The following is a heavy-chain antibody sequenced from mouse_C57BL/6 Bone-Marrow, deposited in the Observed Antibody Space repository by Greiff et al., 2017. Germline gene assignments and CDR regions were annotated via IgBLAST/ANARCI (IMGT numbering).Heavy chain of an antibody. Sequence: QVQLQQPGAELVRPGTSVKLSCKASGYTFTSYWLHWVKQRPGQGLAWIGVLDPSDSYTNYNQKFKGKATLTVDTSSSTAYMQLSSLTSEDSEVYYCARLLRRWYFDVWGTGTTVTVSS. D-gene: IGHD1-2*01. CDR1: GYTFTSYW. CDR2: LDPSDSYT. CDR3: ARLLRRWYFDV. V-gene: IGHV1-59*01. J-gene: IGHJ1*03.